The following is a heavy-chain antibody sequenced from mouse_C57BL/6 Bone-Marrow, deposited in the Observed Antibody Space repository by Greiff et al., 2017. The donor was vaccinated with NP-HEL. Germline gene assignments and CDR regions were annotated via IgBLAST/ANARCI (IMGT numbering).Heavy chain of an antibody. V-gene: IGHV5-12*01. CDR2: ISNGGGST. J-gene: IGHJ4*01. Sequence: EVKLMESGGGLVQPGGSLKLSCAASGFTFSDYYMYWVRQTPEKRLEWVAYISNGGGSTYYPDTVKGRFTISRDNAKNTLYLQMSRLKSEDTAMYYCARRDYGNYYAMDYWGQGTSVTVSS. CDR1: GFTFSDYY. D-gene: IGHD2-1*01. CDR3: ARRDYGNYYAMDY.